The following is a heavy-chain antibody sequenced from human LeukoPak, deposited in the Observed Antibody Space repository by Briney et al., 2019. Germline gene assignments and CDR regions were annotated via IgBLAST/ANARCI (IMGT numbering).Heavy chain of an antibody. CDR3: AREGAAAEDVNWFDP. CDR1: GYTFTGYY. CDR2: INPNSGGT. D-gene: IGHD6-25*01. V-gene: IGHV1-2*02. J-gene: IGHJ5*02. Sequence: ASVKVSCKASGYTFTGYYMHWVRQAPGQWLEWMGWINPNSGGTHYAQKFQDRVTMTRDTSISTAYMELNSLTSDNTAVYYCAREGAAAEDVNWFDPWGQGTLVTVSS.